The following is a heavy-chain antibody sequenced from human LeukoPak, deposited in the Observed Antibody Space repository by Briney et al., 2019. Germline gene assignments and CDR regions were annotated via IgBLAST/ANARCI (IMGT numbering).Heavy chain of an antibody. Sequence: ASVKVFRKTSGYTFTSYGISWVRQAPGQGLEWMGWISAYNGNTNYAQKLQGRVTMTTDTSTSTAYMELRSLRSDDTAVYYCARDPSLGLYTGGMEAFDIWGQGTMVTVSS. CDR1: GYTFTSYG. V-gene: IGHV1-18*01. CDR3: ARDPSLGLYTGGMEAFDI. J-gene: IGHJ3*02. D-gene: IGHD3-16*01. CDR2: ISAYNGNT.